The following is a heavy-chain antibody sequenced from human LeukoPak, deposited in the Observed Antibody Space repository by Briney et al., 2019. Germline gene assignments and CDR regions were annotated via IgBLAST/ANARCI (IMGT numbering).Heavy chain of an antibody. J-gene: IGHJ4*02. Sequence: ASVKVSCKASGYTFTSYDTNWVRQATGQGLEWMGWMNPNSGNTGYAQKFQGRLTMTRNTSITTAYMELSSLRSEDKAVYYCARGSVTPFDYWGQGTLVTVSS. D-gene: IGHD5-18*01. V-gene: IGHV1-8*01. CDR3: ARGSVTPFDY. CDR2: MNPNSGNT. CDR1: GYTFTSYD.